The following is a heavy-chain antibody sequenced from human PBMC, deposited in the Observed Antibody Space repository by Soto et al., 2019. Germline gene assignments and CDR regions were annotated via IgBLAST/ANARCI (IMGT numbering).Heavy chain of an antibody. V-gene: IGHV1-18*01. CDR3: ARDLGAVYCSGGSCPTHMDV. D-gene: IGHD2-15*01. Sequence: ASVKVSCKASGYTFTSYGISWVRQAPGQGLEWMGWISAYNGNTNYAQKFQGRVTMTTDTSTSTAYMELRSLRSDDTAVYYCARDLGAVYCSGGSCPTHMDVWGKGTTVTVSS. CDR2: ISAYNGNT. CDR1: GYTFTSYG. J-gene: IGHJ6*03.